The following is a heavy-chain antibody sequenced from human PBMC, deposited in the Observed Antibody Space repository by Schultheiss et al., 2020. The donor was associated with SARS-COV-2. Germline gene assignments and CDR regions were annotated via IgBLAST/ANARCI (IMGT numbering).Heavy chain of an antibody. Sequence: GGSLRLSCAASGFTFRNYWMHWVRQIPGKGLVWVSRINSDGSASGYADSVKGRFTVSRDNAGNTLYLQMNNLRVEDTAIYYCARARAEQHLPFSWGPIPRPTSWFDPWGQGTLVTVSS. V-gene: IGHV3-74*01. CDR1: GFTFRNYW. CDR3: ARARAEQHLPFSWGPIPRPTSWFDP. CDR2: INSDGSAS. J-gene: IGHJ5*02. D-gene: IGHD6-13*01.